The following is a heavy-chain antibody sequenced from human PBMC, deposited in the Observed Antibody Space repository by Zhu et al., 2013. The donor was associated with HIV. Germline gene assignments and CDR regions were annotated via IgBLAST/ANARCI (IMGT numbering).Heavy chain of an antibody. V-gene: IGHV1-2*02. J-gene: IGHJ6*02. CDR1: GYTFTGYY. D-gene: IGHD3-22*01. Sequence: QVQLVQSGAEVKKPGASVKVSCKASGYTFTGYYMHWVRQAPGQGLEWMGWINPNSGGTNYAQKFQGRVTMTRDTSISTAYMELSRLRSDDTAVYYCARQYYYDSSAPKAGMDVWGQGTTVTVSS. CDR3: ARQYYYDSSAPKAGMDV. CDR2: INPNSGGT.